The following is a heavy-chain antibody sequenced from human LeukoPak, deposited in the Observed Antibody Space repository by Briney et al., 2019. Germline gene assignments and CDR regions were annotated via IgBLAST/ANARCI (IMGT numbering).Heavy chain of an antibody. CDR1: GFTFSSYE. V-gene: IGHV3-48*03. CDR2: ISSSGSTI. D-gene: IGHD3-22*01. CDR3: ARGDKYYYDGSGYYGDY. J-gene: IGHJ4*02. Sequence: PGGSLRLSCAASGFTFSSYEMNWVRQAPGKGLEWVSYISSSGSTIYYADSVKGRFTISRDNAKNSLYLQMNSLRAEDTAVYYCARGDKYYYDGSGYYGDYWGQGTLVTVSS.